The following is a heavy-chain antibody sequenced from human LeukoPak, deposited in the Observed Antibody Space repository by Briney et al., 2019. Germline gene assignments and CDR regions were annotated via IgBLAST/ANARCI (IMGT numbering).Heavy chain of an antibody. CDR1: GGSFSPYY. V-gene: IGHV4-34*01. CDR3: AKHDYSSSRPRGYYYYYMDV. D-gene: IGHD6-6*01. Sequence: SETLSLTCAVYGGSFSPYYWSWIRQSPDKGLEWIGEINHSRSTNYNPSLKSRVTISVDTSKNQFSLKLNSVTAADTAVYYCAKHDYSSSRPRGYYYYYMDVWGKGTTVTVSS. CDR2: INHSRST. J-gene: IGHJ6*03.